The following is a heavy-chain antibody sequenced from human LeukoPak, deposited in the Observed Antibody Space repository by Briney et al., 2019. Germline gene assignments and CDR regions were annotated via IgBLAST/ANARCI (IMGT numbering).Heavy chain of an antibody. J-gene: IGHJ4*02. Sequence: SETLSLTCTVSGDSISSTIYYWSWIRQPAGKGLEWIGRMSTSGSTSYNPSLKSRVTISVDTSKNQFSLNLNSVTAADTAVYYCARHQYQLSALDYWGQGTLVTVSS. V-gene: IGHV4-61*02. CDR2: MSTSGST. D-gene: IGHD2-2*01. CDR1: GDSISSTIYY. CDR3: ARHQYQLSALDY.